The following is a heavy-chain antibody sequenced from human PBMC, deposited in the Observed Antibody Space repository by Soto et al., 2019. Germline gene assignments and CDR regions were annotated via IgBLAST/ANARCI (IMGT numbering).Heavy chain of an antibody. D-gene: IGHD4-17*01. Sequence: QVQLVQSGAEVKKPGASVKVSCKASGYTFTSYGISWVRQAPGQGLEWMGWISAYNGNTNYAQKLQGRVTMTTDTSTSRAYRELRSLRSDDTAVYYCASVVYGGIGSGAFDIWGQGTMVTVSS. J-gene: IGHJ3*02. CDR3: ASVVYGGIGSGAFDI. V-gene: IGHV1-18*01. CDR2: ISAYNGNT. CDR1: GYTFTSYG.